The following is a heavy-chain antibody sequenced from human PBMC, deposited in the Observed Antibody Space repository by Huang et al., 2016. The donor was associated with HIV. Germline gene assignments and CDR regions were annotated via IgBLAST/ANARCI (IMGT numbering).Heavy chain of an antibody. D-gene: IGHD6-13*01. Sequence: QVQLVESGGGVVQPGRSLRISCAASGFTFSSYGMHWVRQAAGKGREWVAVISYDARTKYYADSVKGRFSISRDNSKTTVYLQLNSLRLEDTAVYYCAKGGSAAAVLDFWGQGTLVTVSS. CDR2: ISYDARTK. CDR1: GFTFSSYG. V-gene: IGHV3-30*18. J-gene: IGHJ4*02. CDR3: AKGGSAAAVLDF.